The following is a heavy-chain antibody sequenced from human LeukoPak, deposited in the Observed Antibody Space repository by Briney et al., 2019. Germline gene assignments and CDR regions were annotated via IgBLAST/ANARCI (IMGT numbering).Heavy chain of an antibody. J-gene: IGHJ3*01. D-gene: IGHD3-16*02. V-gene: IGHV3-23*01. CDR3: ARDMELST. CDR1: GFTFRDSA. Sequence: PGGSLRLSCSASGFTFRDSAMTWVRQAPGKGLEWVSLISFSGANSYYPDSVKGRFSVSRDNSKDTLYLQLSGLRADDTAIYYCARDMELSTWGPGTMVTVSS. CDR2: ISFSGANS.